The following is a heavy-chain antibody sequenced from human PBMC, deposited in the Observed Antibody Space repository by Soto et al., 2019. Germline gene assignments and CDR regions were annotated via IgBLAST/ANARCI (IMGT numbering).Heavy chain of an antibody. J-gene: IGHJ4*02. D-gene: IGHD5-12*01. V-gene: IGHV1-18*01. CDR3: ARGGYSGYDFLTLDF. CDR2: ISAYNGNT. Sequence: XVNVYCKASVYSFTSYGSSRGLHEQRKRLEWMGWISAYNGNTNYAQKLQGIVTMTTDTSTSTAYMELRSLRSDDTAVYYFARGGYSGYDFLTLDFWGQGPLVTVSS. CDR1: VYSFTSYG.